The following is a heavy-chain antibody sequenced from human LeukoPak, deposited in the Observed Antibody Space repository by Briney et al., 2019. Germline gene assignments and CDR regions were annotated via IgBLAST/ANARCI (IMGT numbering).Heavy chain of an antibody. CDR2: ISGSGGST. Sequence: GGSLRLSCAASGFTFSSYAMSWVRQAPGKGLEWVSGISGSGGSTYYADSVKGRFTISRDNSKNTLYLQMNSLRAEDTAIYYCAKSGYNRFDYWGQGTLVTVSS. J-gene: IGHJ4*02. V-gene: IGHV3-23*01. CDR3: AKSGYNRFDY. CDR1: GFTFSSYA. D-gene: IGHD5-24*01.